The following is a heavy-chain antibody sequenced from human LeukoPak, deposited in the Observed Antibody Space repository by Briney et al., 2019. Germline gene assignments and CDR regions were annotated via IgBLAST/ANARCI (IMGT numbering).Heavy chain of an antibody. CDR2: ISGGGGST. CDR1: GFTFTSYS. CDR3: AKGGKWDVTPFDY. J-gene: IGHJ4*02. V-gene: IGHV3-23*01. D-gene: IGHD1-26*01. Sequence: GGSLRLSCAASGFTFTSYSMNWVRQAPGQGLEWVSTISGGGGSTYYADSVKGRFTISRDNSKNTLYLQVNSLRAEDTAVYYCAKGGKWDVTPFDYWGQGTLVTVSS.